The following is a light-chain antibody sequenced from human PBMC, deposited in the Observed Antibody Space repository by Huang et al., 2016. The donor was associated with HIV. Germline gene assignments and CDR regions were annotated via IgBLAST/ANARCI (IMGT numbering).Light chain of an antibody. V-gene: IGKV1-39*01. CDR3: QQSYNTPWT. Sequence: DIQMTQSPSSLSASVGDRVTITCRSSQNSDTDFILYQKKPGKVPELLISGASTLQSGVPSSFSGSGSGTDFSLTISSLQPGDFATYYCQQSYNTPWTFGQGTGVEVK. CDR1: QNSDTD. J-gene: IGKJ1*01. CDR2: GAS.